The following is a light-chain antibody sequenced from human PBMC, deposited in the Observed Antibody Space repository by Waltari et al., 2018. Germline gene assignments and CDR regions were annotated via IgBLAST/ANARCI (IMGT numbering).Light chain of an antibody. CDR1: QSISDW. Sequence: DIQMTQSPSTLSASVGDRVTITCRASQSISDWLAWYQQKPGKAPKLLISKASNLESGVPSRFSGGGSGTEFTLTISSLQPDDFATYYCQRYHSSPYTFGQGSKLEIK. J-gene: IGKJ2*01. CDR3: QRYHSSPYT. CDR2: KAS. V-gene: IGKV1-5*03.